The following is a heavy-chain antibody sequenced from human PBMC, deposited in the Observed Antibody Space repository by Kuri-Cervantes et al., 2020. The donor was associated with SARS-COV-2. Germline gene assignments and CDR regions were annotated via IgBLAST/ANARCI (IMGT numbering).Heavy chain of an antibody. Sequence: ASVNVSCKVSGYTLTELSMHWVRQAPGKGLEWMGGFDPEDGETIYAQKFQGRVTMTEDTSTDTAYMELSSLRSEDTAVYYCATWSGYYYYMDVWGKGTTVTVSS. D-gene: IGHD3-3*01. CDR1: GYTLTELS. CDR2: FDPEDGET. J-gene: IGHJ6*03. CDR3: ATWSGYYYYMDV. V-gene: IGHV1-24*01.